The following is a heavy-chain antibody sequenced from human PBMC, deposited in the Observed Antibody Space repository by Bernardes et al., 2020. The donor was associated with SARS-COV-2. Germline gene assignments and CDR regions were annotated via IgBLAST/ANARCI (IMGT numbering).Heavy chain of an antibody. CDR1: GFTFSNYW. V-gene: IGHV3-74*01. CDR3: VRGPSDGHGRFEY. Sequence: GGSLRLSRTASGFTFSNYWMHWVRQAPGKGLVWVSRISGDGTTTTYADSVKGRFTISRDNARNTLYLQMNSLRAEDTAVYYCVRGPSDGHGRFEYWGQGTLGTVSS. J-gene: IGHJ4*02. CDR2: ISGDGTTT.